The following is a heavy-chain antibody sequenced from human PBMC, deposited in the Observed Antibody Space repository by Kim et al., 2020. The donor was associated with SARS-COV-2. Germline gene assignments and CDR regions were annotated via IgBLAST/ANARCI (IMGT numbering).Heavy chain of an antibody. D-gene: IGHD3-3*01. CDR1: GFTFSSYG. Sequence: GGSLRLSCAASGFTFSSYGMHWVRQAPGKGLEWVAVISYDGSTKYYADSVKGRFTISRDNSKNTLYLQMNSLRAEDTAVYYCAKDRVFAWSGYQNYYYYYGMDVWGQGTTVTVSS. CDR2: ISYDGSTK. V-gene: IGHV3-30*18. CDR3: AKDRVFAWSGYQNYYYYYGMDV. J-gene: IGHJ6*02.